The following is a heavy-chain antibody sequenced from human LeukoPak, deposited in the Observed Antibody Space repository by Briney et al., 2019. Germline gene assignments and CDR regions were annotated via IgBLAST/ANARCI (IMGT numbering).Heavy chain of an antibody. J-gene: IGHJ3*02. V-gene: IGHV7-4-1*02. CDR2: INTNTGNP. CDR1: GYTFTSYA. D-gene: IGHD4-17*01. CDR3: ATYAVTTQFSGAFDI. Sequence: ASVKVSCKASGYTFTSYAMNWVRQAPGQGLEWMGWINTNTGNPTYAQDFTGRFVFSLDTSVSTAYLQISSLMAEDSAIYYCATYAVTTQFSGAFDIWGQGTMVTVSS.